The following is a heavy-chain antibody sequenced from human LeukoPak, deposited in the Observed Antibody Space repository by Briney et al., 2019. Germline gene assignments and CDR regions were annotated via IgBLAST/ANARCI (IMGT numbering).Heavy chain of an antibody. CDR1: GGAFSSYA. CDR2: IIPIFGTA. Sequence: SVKVSCKASGGAFSSYAISWVRQAPGQGLEWMGGIIPIFGTANYAQKFQGRVTITADESTSTAYMELSSLRSEDTAVYYCARGGIAAPHNDYWGQGTLVTVSS. J-gene: IGHJ4*02. CDR3: ARGGIAAPHNDY. V-gene: IGHV1-69*13. D-gene: IGHD6-13*01.